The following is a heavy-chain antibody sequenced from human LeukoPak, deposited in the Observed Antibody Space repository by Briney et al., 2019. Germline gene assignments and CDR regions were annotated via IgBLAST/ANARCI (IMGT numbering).Heavy chain of an antibody. CDR2: IYYSGST. Sequence: SETLSLTCTISDDSISNFYWTWIRQPPGKGLEWIGYIYYSGSTNYNPSLKSRVTISVDTSKNQFSLKLSSVTAADTAVYYCARDTQDSYGFHWFDPWGQGTLVTVSS. D-gene: IGHD5-18*01. CDR3: ARDTQDSYGFHWFDP. V-gene: IGHV4-59*01. CDR1: DDSISNFY. J-gene: IGHJ5*02.